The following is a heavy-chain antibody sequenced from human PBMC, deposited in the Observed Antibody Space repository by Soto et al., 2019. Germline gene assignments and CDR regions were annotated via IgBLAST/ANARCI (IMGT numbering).Heavy chain of an antibody. J-gene: IGHJ5*02. CDR1: GGTFSNFV. CDR2: IIPIFGTP. V-gene: IGHV1-69*18. Sequence: QVQLVQSGAEVKKPGSSVKVSCKASGGTFSNFVLSWVRQAPGQGLEWMGKIIPIFGTPNYTQQIQGRVTITADDSTKAAYVELSRLRCEETALKYCARGLGQDCTTTSFYPRGGFDHWGQGTLVTVSS. D-gene: IGHD2-2*01. CDR3: ARGLGQDCTTTSFYPRGGFDH.